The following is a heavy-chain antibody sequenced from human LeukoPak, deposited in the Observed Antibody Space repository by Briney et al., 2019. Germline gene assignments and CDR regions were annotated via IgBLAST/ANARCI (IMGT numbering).Heavy chain of an antibody. D-gene: IGHD3-10*01. CDR3: ARITGFGEFLYYYYGMDV. J-gene: IGHJ6*04. Sequence: SETLSLTCTVSGGSISSYYWSWIRQPPGKGLEWIGYIYYSGSTNYNPPLKSRVTISGDTSKNQFSLKLSSVTAADTAVYYCARITGFGEFLYYYYGMDVWGKGTTVTVSS. V-gene: IGHV4-59*01. CDR2: IYYSGST. CDR1: GGSISSYY.